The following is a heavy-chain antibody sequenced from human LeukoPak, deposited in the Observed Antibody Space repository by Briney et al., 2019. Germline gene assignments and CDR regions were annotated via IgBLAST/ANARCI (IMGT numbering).Heavy chain of an antibody. V-gene: IGHV3-33*01. J-gene: IGHJ4*02. D-gene: IGHD3-10*01. Sequence: GGSLRLSCAASGFTFSSYGMHWVRQAPGKGLEWVAVIWYDGSNKYYADSVKGRFTISRDNSKNTLYLQMNSLRAEDTAVYYCARDFRADYFDYWGQGTLVTVSS. CDR3: ARDFRADYFDY. CDR1: GFTFSSYG. CDR2: IWYDGSNK.